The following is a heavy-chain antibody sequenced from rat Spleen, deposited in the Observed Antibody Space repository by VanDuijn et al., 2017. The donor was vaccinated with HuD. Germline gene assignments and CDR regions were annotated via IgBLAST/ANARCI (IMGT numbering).Heavy chain of an antibody. D-gene: IGHD1-10*01. V-gene: IGHV3-1*01. CDR1: GDSISSNF. CDR2: ITYSGST. J-gene: IGHJ2*01. Sequence: EVQLQESGPGLVKPSQSLSLTCSVTGDSISSNFWGWIRKFPGNKMEWIGHITYSGSTSYNPSLKSRISITRDTSKNQFFLQLNSVITEDTATYYCVRRRGQVYNNYFDYWGQGVMVTVSS. CDR3: VRRRGQVYNNYFDY.